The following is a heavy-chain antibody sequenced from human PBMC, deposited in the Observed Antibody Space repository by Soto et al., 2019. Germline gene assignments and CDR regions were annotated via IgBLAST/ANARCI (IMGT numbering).Heavy chain of an antibody. CDR3: ARGGHVVVVTAALDY. J-gene: IGHJ4*02. CDR1: GDTFTDYY. V-gene: IGHV1-46*01. D-gene: IGHD2-21*02. CDR2: VNPSGGHT. Sequence: QVQLMQSGAEVKKPGASVKVSCKASGDTFTDYYIHWVRQAPGQGLEWMGTVNPSGGHTTYAQHFLGTVTITRDTSTSKLYMELTSLTSDDTAVYYCARGGHVVVVTAALDYWGQGTLVTVSS.